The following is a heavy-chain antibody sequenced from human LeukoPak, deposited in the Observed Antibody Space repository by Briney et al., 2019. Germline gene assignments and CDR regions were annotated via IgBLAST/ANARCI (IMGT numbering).Heavy chain of an antibody. CDR2: ISDTGKTT. Sequence: PGGSLRLSCAASGFTFSSYSMNWVRQAPGEGLQWVSTISDTGKTTFYRDSVRGRFTISRDISNNTLYLQMDGLRADDTAVYYCARGGAYDYGVLDAWGQGTLVTVSS. J-gene: IGHJ5*02. CDR1: GFTFSSYS. CDR3: ARGGAYDYGVLDA. V-gene: IGHV3-23*01. D-gene: IGHD4/OR15-4a*01.